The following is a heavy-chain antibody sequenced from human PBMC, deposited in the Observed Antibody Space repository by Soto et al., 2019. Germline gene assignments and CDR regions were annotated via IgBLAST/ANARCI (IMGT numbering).Heavy chain of an antibody. D-gene: IGHD6-13*01. J-gene: IGHJ4*02. CDR1: GYTVSNFW. Sequence: PGASLKISCHSSGYTVSNFWIGWVRQLPGKGLEWMGIIYPGDHETRYSPSFHGKVTISADRSINTAYLQWNSLEASDTAFYFCARSPRSSPYFDYWGQGALVTVSS. CDR3: ARSPRSSPYFDY. CDR2: IYPGDHET. V-gene: IGHV5-51*01.